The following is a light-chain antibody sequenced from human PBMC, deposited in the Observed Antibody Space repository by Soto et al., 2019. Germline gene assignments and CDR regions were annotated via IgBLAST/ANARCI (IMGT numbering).Light chain of an antibody. Sequence: TQPASVSGYPGEAITISCRGTSSDLGAYDLVSWYQQHPGRASKLIIYEVSHRFSGLSYRFSGSKSGNTDSLTILGHQAEDEGDYFCTSFFPSSIYVFGSVTKV. J-gene: IGLJ6*01. CDR3: TSFFPSSIYV. CDR2: EVS. V-gene: IGLV2-14*03. CDR1: SSDLGAYDL.